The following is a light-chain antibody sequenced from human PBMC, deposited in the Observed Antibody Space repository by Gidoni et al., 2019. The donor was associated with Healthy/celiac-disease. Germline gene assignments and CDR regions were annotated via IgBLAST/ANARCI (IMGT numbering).Light chain of an antibody. J-gene: IGKJ3*01. Sequence: DIQMTQSPSSLSASVGDRVTITCRASQSISSHLNWYQQKPGKAPKLLIYAASSLQSGVPSRFSGSGSGTDFTLTISSLQPEDFATYYCQQSYSTPRIFTFGPGTKVDIK. CDR3: QQSYSTPRIFT. CDR2: AAS. CDR1: QSISSH. V-gene: IGKV1-39*01.